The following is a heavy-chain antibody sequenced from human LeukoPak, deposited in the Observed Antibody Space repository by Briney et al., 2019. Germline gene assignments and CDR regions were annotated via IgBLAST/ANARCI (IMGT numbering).Heavy chain of an antibody. V-gene: IGHV4-34*01. D-gene: IGHD6-19*01. J-gene: IGHJ4*02. CDR3: ARDMEQTAVAGTHLGSYFDY. CDR1: GGSFSGYY. Sequence: SETLSLTCAVYGGSFSGYYWSWIRQPPGKGLEWIGEINHSGSTNYNPSLKSRVTISVDTSKNQFSLKLSSVTAADTAVYYCARDMEQTAVAGTHLGSYFDYWGQGTLVTVSS. CDR2: INHSGST.